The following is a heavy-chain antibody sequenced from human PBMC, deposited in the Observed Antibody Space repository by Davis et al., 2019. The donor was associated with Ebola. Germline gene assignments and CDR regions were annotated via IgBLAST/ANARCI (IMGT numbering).Heavy chain of an antibody. Sequence: GESLKISCAASGFTFRSYAMTWVRQAPGKGLEWVSAISNDAGSTYYADSVKGRFTISRDNSKNTLYLEMNSLRADDTALYYCAKARDYPWYFDYWGQGTLVTVSS. CDR3: AKARDYPWYFDY. J-gene: IGHJ4*02. CDR1: GFTFRSYA. CDR2: ISNDAGST. V-gene: IGHV3-23*01. D-gene: IGHD3-16*01.